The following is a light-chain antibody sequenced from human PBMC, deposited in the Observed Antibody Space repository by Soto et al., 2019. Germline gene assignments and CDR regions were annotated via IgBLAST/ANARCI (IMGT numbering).Light chain of an antibody. CDR2: AAS. V-gene: IGKV1-39*01. J-gene: IGKJ2*01. Sequence: DIQMTQSPSSLSASVGDRVTITCRASQSISSYLNWYQQKPGKAPKLLIYAASSLQSGVPSRFSCSVSGTDFTLTISSLQPEDFATYYCQQSYSTPVFGQGTKLEIK. CDR1: QSISSY. CDR3: QQSYSTPV.